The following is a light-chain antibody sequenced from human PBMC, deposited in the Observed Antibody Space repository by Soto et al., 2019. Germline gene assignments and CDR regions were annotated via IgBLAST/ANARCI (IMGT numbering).Light chain of an antibody. CDR2: GAS. CDR3: QQYGSSRWT. J-gene: IGKJ1*01. Sequence: EIVLTQSPGTLSLSPGERATLSCRASQSVSSSYLAWYQQNPGQAPRLLIYGASSRATGIPDRFSGSWSGTDFTITISRLEPEDFAVYYCQQYGSSRWTFGPGTKVEIK. CDR1: QSVSSSY. V-gene: IGKV3-20*01.